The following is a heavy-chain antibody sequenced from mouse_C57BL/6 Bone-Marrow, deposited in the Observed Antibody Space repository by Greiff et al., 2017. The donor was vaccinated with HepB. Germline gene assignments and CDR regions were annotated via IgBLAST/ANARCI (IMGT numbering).Heavy chain of an antibody. Sequence: QVQLQQSGAELARPGASVKLSCKASGYTFTSYGISWVKQRTGKGLEWIGAIYPRSGNTYYNEKFKGKATLTADKSSSTAYMELRSLTSEDSAVYYGARKIGTTVVAAYYFDYWGQGTTLTVSS. D-gene: IGHD1-1*01. J-gene: IGHJ2*01. CDR3: ARKIGTTVVAAYYFDY. CDR1: GYTFTSYG. CDR2: IYPRSGNT. V-gene: IGHV1-81*01.